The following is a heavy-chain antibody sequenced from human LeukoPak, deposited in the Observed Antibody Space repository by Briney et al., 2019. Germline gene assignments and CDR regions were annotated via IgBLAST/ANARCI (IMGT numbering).Heavy chain of an antibody. CDR3: AGYDSSGYGDY. CDR1: GFTVSSNY. J-gene: IGHJ4*02. D-gene: IGHD3-22*01. Sequence: GGSLRLSCAASGFTVSSNYMSWVRQAPGKGLEWVSVIYSGGSTYYADSVKGRFTISRDNSKNTLYLQMNGLRAEDTAVYYCAGYDSSGYGDYWGQGTLVTVSS. V-gene: IGHV3-53*01. CDR2: IYSGGST.